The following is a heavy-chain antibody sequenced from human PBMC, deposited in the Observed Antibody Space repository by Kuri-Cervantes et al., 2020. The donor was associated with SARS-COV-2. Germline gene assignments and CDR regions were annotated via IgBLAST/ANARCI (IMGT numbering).Heavy chain of an antibody. J-gene: IGHJ4*02. V-gene: IGHV4-34*01. D-gene: IGHD5-24*01. CDR3: ARRDGYNWKIFSY. CDR1: GGSFSDYY. Sequence: SETLSLTCAVYGGSFSDYYWSWVRQPPGKGLERIGEINHSGSTNYNPTLKSRVTISVDTSKNQFSLKLSSVTAADTAVYYCARRDGYNWKIFSYWGQGTLVTVSS. CDR2: INHSGST.